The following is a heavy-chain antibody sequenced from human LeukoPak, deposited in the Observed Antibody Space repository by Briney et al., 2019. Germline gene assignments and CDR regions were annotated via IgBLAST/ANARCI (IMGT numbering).Heavy chain of an antibody. J-gene: IGHJ4*02. CDR3: ARVERKWELLRSPFDY. CDR1: GYTFTGYY. V-gene: IGHV1-2*02. Sequence: ASVKVSCKASGYTFTGYYMHWVRQAPGQGLEWMGWINPNSGGTNYAQKFQGRVTMTRDTSISTAYMELSRLRSDDTAVYYCARVERKWELLRSPFDYWGQGTLVTVSS. D-gene: IGHD1-26*01. CDR2: INPNSGGT.